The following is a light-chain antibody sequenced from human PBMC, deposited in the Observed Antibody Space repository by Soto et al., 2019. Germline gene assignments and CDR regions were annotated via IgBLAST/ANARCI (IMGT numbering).Light chain of an antibody. CDR2: GAS. V-gene: IGKV3-20*01. Sequence: ELGLPQSPGTLSLSPGERATLACRASQSVSSSYVAWYQQKPGQATRLLIYGASSRATGIPDRFSGSGSGTDFTLTISRLAPEDFAVYYCQQDGSSPPLNFGQGTKVDIK. CDR3: QQDGSSPPLN. J-gene: IGKJ1*01. CDR1: QSVSSSY.